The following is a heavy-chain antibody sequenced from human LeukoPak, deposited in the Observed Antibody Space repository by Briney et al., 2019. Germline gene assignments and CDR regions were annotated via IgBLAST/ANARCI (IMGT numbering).Heavy chain of an antibody. J-gene: IGHJ6*03. V-gene: IGHV4-34*01. D-gene: IGHD3-22*01. CDR3: ARDLTYYYDSSGYYLDHYYYMDV. CDR1: GGSFSGYY. Sequence: PSETLSLTCAVYGGSFSGYYWSWIRQPPGKGLEWIGEINHSGSTNYNPSLKSRVTISVDTSKNQFSLKLSSVTAADTAVYYCARDLTYYYDSSGYYLDHYYYMDVWGKGTTVTVSS. CDR2: INHSGST.